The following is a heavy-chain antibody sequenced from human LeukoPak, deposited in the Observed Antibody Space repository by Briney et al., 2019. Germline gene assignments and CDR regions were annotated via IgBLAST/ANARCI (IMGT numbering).Heavy chain of an antibody. J-gene: IGHJ4*02. D-gene: IGHD3-10*01. CDR1: GFTFSSYA. Sequence: GGSLRLSRAASGFTFSSYAMSWVRQAPGKGLEWVSVISASGRNTYYADSVKGRFNISRDNSKNTLYLQMNSLRAEDTAVYYCANPITLVRGVIIGDYWGQGTLVAVSS. CDR2: ISASGRNT. V-gene: IGHV3-23*01. CDR3: ANPITLVRGVIIGDY.